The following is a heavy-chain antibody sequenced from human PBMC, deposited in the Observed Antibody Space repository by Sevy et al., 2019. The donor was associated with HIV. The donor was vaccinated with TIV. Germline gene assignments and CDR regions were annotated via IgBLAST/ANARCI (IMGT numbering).Heavy chain of an antibody. CDR2: IYSGGNT. Sequence: GGSLRLSYAVSGFIVSSNYMSWVRQAPGKGLEWVSVIYSGGNTSYADSVKGRFTISRDISKNTLDLQMNSLRAEDTAVYYCARANNWKGAFDLWGQGTMVTVSS. J-gene: IGHJ3*01. V-gene: IGHV3-53*01. D-gene: IGHD1-1*01. CDR3: ARANNWKGAFDL. CDR1: GFIVSSNY.